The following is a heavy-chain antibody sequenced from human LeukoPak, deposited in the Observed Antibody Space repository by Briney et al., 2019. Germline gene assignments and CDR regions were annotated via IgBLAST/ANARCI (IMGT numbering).Heavy chain of an antibody. CDR3: ARGSVYYGSGSYYKPIPLDY. CDR2: IWYDGSNK. J-gene: IGHJ4*02. V-gene: IGHV3-33*08. D-gene: IGHD3-10*01. CDR1: GFTLSTYG. Sequence: GRSLRLSCAASGFTLSTYGMHWVRQAPGKGLEWVAVIWYDGSNKYYADSVKGRFTISRDNSKNTLYLQMNSLRAEDTAVYYCARGSVYYGSGSYYKPIPLDYWGQGTLVTVSS.